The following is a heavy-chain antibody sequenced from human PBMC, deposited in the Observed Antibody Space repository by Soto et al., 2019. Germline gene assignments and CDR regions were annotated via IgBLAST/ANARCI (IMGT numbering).Heavy chain of an antibody. CDR3: ATGRISSFY. D-gene: IGHD6-6*01. Sequence: GGSLRLSCAASGFTFSSYWMSWVRQAPGKGLECVAIMNQDGTEKYYVDSVKGRFTISRDNAKNSLDLQTSGLRAEDTAVYYCATGRISSFYWGQGTPVTV. J-gene: IGHJ4*02. CDR1: GFTFSSYW. CDR2: MNQDGTEK. V-gene: IGHV3-7*01.